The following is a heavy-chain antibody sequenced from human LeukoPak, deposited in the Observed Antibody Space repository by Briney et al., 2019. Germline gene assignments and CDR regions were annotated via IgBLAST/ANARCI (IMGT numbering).Heavy chain of an antibody. Sequence: GGSLRLSCAASGFTFSSYWMHWVRQAPGKGLGWVSRINSDGSTTSYADSVKGRFTISRDNAKNTLYLQMNSLRAEDTAVYYCARGRYYYDTSGYYPDYWGQGTLVTVSS. CDR1: GFTFSSYW. D-gene: IGHD3-22*01. CDR2: INSDGSTT. J-gene: IGHJ4*02. CDR3: ARGRYYYDTSGYYPDY. V-gene: IGHV3-74*01.